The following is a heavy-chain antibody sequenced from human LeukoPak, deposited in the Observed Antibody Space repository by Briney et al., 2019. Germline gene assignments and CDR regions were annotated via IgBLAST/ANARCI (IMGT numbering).Heavy chain of an antibody. CDR1: GYTFSNYG. Sequence: ASVKVSCKASGYTFSNYGISWVRQAPGQGLEWMGWISTHNGNTKYERKLQGRVTMTTDTSTTTAYMELWSLRSDDTAVYYCAGVTTGDAFDIWGQGTMVTVSS. CDR2: ISTHNGNT. V-gene: IGHV1-18*01. CDR3: AGVTTGDAFDI. D-gene: IGHD4-17*01. J-gene: IGHJ3*02.